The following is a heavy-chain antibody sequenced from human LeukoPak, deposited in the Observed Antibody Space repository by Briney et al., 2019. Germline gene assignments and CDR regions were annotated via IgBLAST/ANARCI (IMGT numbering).Heavy chain of an antibody. V-gene: IGHV3-33*01. CDR1: GFTFSSYG. CDR3: ARGGAGDDYNSDYYYYGMDV. CDR2: IWCDGSNK. Sequence: GGSLRLSCAASGFTFSSYGMHWVRQAPGKGLEWVAVIWCDGSNKYYADSVKGRFTISRDNSKNTLYLQMNSLRAEDTAVYYCARGGAGDDYNSDYYYYGMDVWGQGTTVTVSS. J-gene: IGHJ6*02. D-gene: IGHD5-24*01.